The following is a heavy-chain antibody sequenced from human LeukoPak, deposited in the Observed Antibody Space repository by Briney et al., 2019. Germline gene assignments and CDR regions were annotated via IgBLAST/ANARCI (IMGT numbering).Heavy chain of an antibody. J-gene: IGHJ4*02. V-gene: IGHV3-23*01. Sequence: GGSLRLSCAASGFTFSSYGMSWVRQAPGKGLEWVSAISGSGGSTYYADSVKGRFTISRDNSKNTLYLQMNSLRAEDTAVYYCAKGTIDYGDYAFDYWGQGTLVTVSS. CDR2: ISGSGGST. CDR1: GFTFSSYG. D-gene: IGHD4-17*01. CDR3: AKGTIDYGDYAFDY.